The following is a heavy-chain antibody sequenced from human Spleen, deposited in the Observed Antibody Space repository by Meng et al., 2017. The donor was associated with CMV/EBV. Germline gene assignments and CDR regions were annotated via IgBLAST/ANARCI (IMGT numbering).Heavy chain of an antibody. CDR1: GGSFSCYY. CDR3: ARGATLLAGDLDY. CDR2: INHSGST. Sequence: PGGAGLLKPSDTRSRPCAVYGGSFSCYYWSWIRHPPGKGLEWIGEINHSGSTNYNPSLKSRVTISVDTSKNQFSLKLSSVTAADTAVYYCARGATLLAGDLDYWGQGTLVTVSS. V-gene: IGHV4-34*01. J-gene: IGHJ4*02. D-gene: IGHD7-27*01.